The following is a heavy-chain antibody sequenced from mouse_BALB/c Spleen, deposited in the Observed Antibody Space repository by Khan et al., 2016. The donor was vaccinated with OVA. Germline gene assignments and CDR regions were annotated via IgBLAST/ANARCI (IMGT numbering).Heavy chain of an antibody. CDR3: ARTARIKY. D-gene: IGHD1-2*01. Sequence: EVQLQESGPGLVKPSQSLSLTCTVTGCSITSGYGWNWIRQFPGNKLEWMGYISYSGSTNYNPSLKSRISITRDTSKNQFFLQLNSVTTEGTATYYCARTARIKYWGQGTTLTVSS. CDR2: ISYSGST. J-gene: IGHJ2*01. CDR1: GCSITSGYG. V-gene: IGHV3-2*02.